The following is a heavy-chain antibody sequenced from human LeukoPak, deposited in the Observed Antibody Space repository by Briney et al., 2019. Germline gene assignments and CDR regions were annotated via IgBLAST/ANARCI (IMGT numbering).Heavy chain of an antibody. J-gene: IGHJ4*02. D-gene: IGHD2-2*01. Sequence: PGGSLRLSCAASGFTLSSNYMSWVRQAPGKGLEWVSAISGSGGSTYYADSVKGRFTISRDNSKNTLYLQMNSLRAEDTAVYYCARSGLGVVPAAADYWGQGTLVTVSS. CDR3: ARSGLGVVPAAADY. CDR1: GFTLSSNY. CDR2: ISGSGGST. V-gene: IGHV3-23*01.